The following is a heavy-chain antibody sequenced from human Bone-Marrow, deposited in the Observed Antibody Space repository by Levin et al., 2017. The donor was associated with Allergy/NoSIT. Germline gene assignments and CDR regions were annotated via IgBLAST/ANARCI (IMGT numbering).Heavy chain of an antibody. CDR3: ARDTHGGAVYGGS. Sequence: GESLKISCAASGFIFSDYYMSWIRQAPGKGLEWLSYISNSGQSLYYTDSVKGRFTVSRDNAKNSLYLQMNSLRAEDTAVYYCARDTHGGAVYGGSWGQGTLVIVSP. J-gene: IGHJ5*02. CDR2: ISNSGQSL. V-gene: IGHV3-11*01. CDR1: GFIFSDYY. D-gene: IGHD4-23*01.